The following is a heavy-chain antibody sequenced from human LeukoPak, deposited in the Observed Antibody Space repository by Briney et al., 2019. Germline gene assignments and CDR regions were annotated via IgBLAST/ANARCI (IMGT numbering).Heavy chain of an antibody. D-gene: IGHD4-11*01. CDR1: GDTFTGDY. Sequence: GTVSVSCKASGDTFTGDYMDGVRQAPGEGVERMGGINTKSGGTNYAQKFKGRVTLNTDRSRSRAYMEGSRLRWGDTAVYYCARDDNYGIFVNVDYWGQGTLVTVSS. CDR2: INTKSGGT. V-gene: IGHV1-2*02. J-gene: IGHJ4*02. CDR3: ARDDNYGIFVNVDY.